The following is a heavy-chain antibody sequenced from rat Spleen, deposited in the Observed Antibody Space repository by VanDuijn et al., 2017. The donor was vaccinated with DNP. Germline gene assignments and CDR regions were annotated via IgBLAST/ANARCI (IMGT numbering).Heavy chain of an antibody. CDR2: ISYDGGST. D-gene: IGHD4-3*01. CDR1: GFTFSDSY. V-gene: IGHV5-20*01. CDR3: ARYNSGWFAY. Sequence: EVRLVESGGDLVQPGRSLKLSCAASGFTFSDSYMAWVRQAPTKGLEWVAYISYDGGSTSYGDSVKGRFTISRDNAKSSLYLQMDSLRSEDTATYYCARYNSGWFAYWGQGSLVTVSS. J-gene: IGHJ3*01.